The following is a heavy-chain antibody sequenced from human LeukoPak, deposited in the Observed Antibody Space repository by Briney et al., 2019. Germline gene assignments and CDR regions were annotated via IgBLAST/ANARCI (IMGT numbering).Heavy chain of an antibody. CDR1: GFTFSSYW. V-gene: IGHV3-11*04. CDR3: AHLGGMVIQN. CDR2: ISSGASTI. Sequence: PGGSLRLSCAASGFTFSSYWMSWIRQAPGKGLEWVSYISSGASTIYYADSVKGRFTISRDNAKNSLYLQMNSLRAEDTAVYYCAHLGGMVIQNWGQGTLVTVSS. J-gene: IGHJ1*01. D-gene: IGHD3-16*01.